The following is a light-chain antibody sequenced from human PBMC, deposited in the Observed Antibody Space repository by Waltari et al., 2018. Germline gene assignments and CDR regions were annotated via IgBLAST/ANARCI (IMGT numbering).Light chain of an antibody. Sequence: QSALTQPASVSGSPGQSITISCTGTSSAVGNYNLVSWYQQYPGKAPKVMIYDDNRRPSGVSARFSGSKSGNTASLTISGVQAEDEADYYCCSYAGSYTWVFGGGTKLTVL. CDR2: DDN. J-gene: IGLJ3*02. V-gene: IGLV2-23*01. CDR3: CSYAGSYTWV. CDR1: SSAVGNYNL.